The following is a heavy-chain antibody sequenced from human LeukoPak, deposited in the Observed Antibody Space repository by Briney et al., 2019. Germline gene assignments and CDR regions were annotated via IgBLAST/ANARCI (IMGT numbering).Heavy chain of an antibody. V-gene: IGHV4-59*12. CDR1: GGSISSYY. D-gene: IGHD2-15*01. CDR3: ARGPIVVVVAASYYFDY. CDR2: IYYSGST. J-gene: IGHJ4*02. Sequence: SETLSLTCTVSGGSISSYYWSWIRQPPGKGLEWIGYIYYSGSTNYNPSLKSRVTISVDTSKNQFSLKLSSVTAADTAVYYCARGPIVVVVAASYYFDYWGQGTLVTVSS.